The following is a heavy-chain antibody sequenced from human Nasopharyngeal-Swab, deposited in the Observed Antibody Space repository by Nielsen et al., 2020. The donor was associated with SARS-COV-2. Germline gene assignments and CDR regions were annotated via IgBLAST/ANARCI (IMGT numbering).Heavy chain of an antibody. CDR1: GFTFNIYA. CDR2: ISASGGST. D-gene: IGHD3-10*01. CDR3: AKDDVVRGDAFDI. J-gene: IGHJ3*02. V-gene: IGHV3-23*01. Sequence: GESLKTSCIASGFTFNIYAMAWVRRTPGRGLQWVSGISASGGSTYYTDSVKGRFAVSRDNSRNTLYLQMHSLRVEDTALYYCAKDDVVRGDAFDIWGQGTMVTVSS.